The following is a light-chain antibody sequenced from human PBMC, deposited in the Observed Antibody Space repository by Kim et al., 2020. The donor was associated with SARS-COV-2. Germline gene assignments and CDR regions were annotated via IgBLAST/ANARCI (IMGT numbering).Light chain of an antibody. CDR1: QTIKTA. V-gene: IGKV1-5*01. Sequence: DIQMTQSPSTLSASVGDRVTITCRASQTIKTALAWYQQKPGKAPKLLIYDAFNLQTGVPSRFSGSGSGTEFTLTISSLQPDDSASYYCQRYNDFPWYVFGQGTKLEI. CDR3: QRYNDFPWYV. J-gene: IGKJ2*01. CDR2: DAF.